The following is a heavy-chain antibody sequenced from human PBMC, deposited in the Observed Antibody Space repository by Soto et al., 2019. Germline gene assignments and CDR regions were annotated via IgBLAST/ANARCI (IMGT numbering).Heavy chain of an antibody. CDR3: ARSPNYYYYGFDV. J-gene: IGHJ6*04. CDR1: GGSVSSGTYF. CDR2: IYYSGST. Sequence: PSETLSLTCTVSGGSVSSGTYFWSWIRQSPGKGLEWIAYIYYSGSTNYNPSLQRRSTISVDTSKSQVSLTLTYVTAADAAVYYCARSPNYYYYGFDVWGKGSTVTVAS. V-gene: IGHV4-61*01.